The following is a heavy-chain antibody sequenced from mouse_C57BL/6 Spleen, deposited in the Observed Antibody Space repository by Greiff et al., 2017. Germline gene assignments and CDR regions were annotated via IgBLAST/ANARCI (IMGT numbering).Heavy chain of an antibody. Sequence: QVQLKESGPELVKPGASVKLSCKASGYTFTSYDINWVKQRPGQGLEWIGWIYPRDGSTTSTEKFKGKATLTVDTSSSTAYMELHSLTSEDAAVYCCARENFGGFYDGGFAYWGQGTLVTVSA. CDR3: ARENFGGFYDGGFAY. V-gene: IGHV1-85*01. CDR1: GYTFTSYD. J-gene: IGHJ3*01. D-gene: IGHD2-12*01. CDR2: IYPRDGST.